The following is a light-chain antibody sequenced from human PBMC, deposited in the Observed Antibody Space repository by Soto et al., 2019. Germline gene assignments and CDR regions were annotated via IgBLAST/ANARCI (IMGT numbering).Light chain of an antibody. CDR1: SSDVGGYNY. CDR2: DVS. J-gene: IGLJ1*01. Sequence: QSALTQPASVSGSPGQSITISCTGTSSDVGGYNYVSWYQQHPDKAPKLMIHDVSYRPSGVSHRFSGFKSGNSASLTISGLHAEDEDYYYCSAYTSSGTYVFGSGTKLTVL. CDR3: SAYTSSGTYV. V-gene: IGLV2-14*03.